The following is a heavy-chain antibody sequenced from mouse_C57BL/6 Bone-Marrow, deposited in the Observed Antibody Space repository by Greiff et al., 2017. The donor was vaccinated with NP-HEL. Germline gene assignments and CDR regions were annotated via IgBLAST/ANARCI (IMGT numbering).Heavy chain of an antibody. CDR1: GYTFTSYW. D-gene: IGHD2-12*01. J-gene: IGHJ3*01. V-gene: IGHV1-69*01. CDR3: ASEPYDVAWFAY. CDR2: IDPSDSYT. Sequence: QVQLQQPGAELVMPGASVKLSCKASGYTFTSYWMHWVKQRPGQGLEWIGEIDPSDSYTNYSQKFKGKSTLTVDKSSSTAYMQLSSLTSEDSAVYYCASEPYDVAWFAYWGQGTLVTVSA.